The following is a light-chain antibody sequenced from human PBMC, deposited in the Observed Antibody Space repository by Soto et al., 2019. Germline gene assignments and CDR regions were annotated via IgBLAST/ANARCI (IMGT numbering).Light chain of an antibody. V-gene: IGKV3-15*01. CDR2: GAS. Sequence: EIVMTQSPATLSMSPGERAALSCRASQSVSGNLAWYQQKPGQAPRLLIYGASTRATGIPARFSGSGSGTEFILTISSLQSEDFAVYYCQQYNNWPPITFGQGTRLEIK. CDR1: QSVSGN. CDR3: QQYNNWPPIT. J-gene: IGKJ5*01.